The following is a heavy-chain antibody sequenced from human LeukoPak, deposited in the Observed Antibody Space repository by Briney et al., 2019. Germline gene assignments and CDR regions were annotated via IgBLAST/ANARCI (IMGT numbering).Heavy chain of an antibody. Sequence: GESLKISCKGSGYSFTNYWIGWVRQMPGKGLEWMGTIYPGDSDTRYSPSFEGQVTISADKSSSTAYLQWSSLKASDTAMHYCVRQEKLISGSRRVDYWGQGTLVTVSS. CDR1: GYSFTNYW. J-gene: IGHJ4*02. CDR3: VRQEKLISGSRRVDY. D-gene: IGHD3-10*01. CDR2: IYPGDSDT. V-gene: IGHV5-51*01.